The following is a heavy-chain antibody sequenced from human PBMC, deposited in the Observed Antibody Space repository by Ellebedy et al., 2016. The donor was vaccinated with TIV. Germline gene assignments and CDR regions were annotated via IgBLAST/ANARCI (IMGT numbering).Heavy chain of an antibody. CDR3: ARDQDYSFDY. J-gene: IGHJ4*02. CDR1: GFTFNNYA. Sequence: GESLKISCAASGFTFNNYAMSWVRQAPGKGLEWVSGIFGSGGGTSYADSVKGRFTISRDNSKNTLYLQMNSLRAEDTAVYYCARDQDYSFDYWGQGTLVTVSS. CDR2: IFGSGGGT. V-gene: IGHV3-23*01. D-gene: IGHD3/OR15-3a*01.